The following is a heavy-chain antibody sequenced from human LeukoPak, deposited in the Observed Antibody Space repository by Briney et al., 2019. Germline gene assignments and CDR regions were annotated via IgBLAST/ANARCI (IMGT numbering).Heavy chain of an antibody. Sequence: GGSLRLSCAASGFTFSSYAMSWVRQAPGKGLVWVSRINSDGSSTSYADSVKGRFTISRDNAKNTLYLQMNSLRAEDTAVYYCARVGSVYGGTLDYWGQGTLVTVSS. CDR3: ARVGSVYGGTLDY. J-gene: IGHJ4*02. V-gene: IGHV3-74*01. CDR2: INSDGSST. D-gene: IGHD4-23*01. CDR1: GFTFSSYA.